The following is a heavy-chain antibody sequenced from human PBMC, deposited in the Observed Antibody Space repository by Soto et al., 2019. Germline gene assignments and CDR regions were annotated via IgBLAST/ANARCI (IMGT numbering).Heavy chain of an antibody. D-gene: IGHD3-22*01. CDR2: IIAILGKA. CDR1: GGTFSSYA. V-gene: IGHV1-69*01. CDR3: ARERGGAIIVGVTGTFDV. J-gene: IGHJ3*01. Sequence: QLQLVQSGAEVKKPGSSVKVSCKASGGTFSSYAISWVRQAPGQGLEWMGGIIAILGKANYAEKFQGRVTITADESTRTAYMELRSLRSEDTAVYYCARERGGAIIVGVTGTFDVWGQGTLVTVSS.